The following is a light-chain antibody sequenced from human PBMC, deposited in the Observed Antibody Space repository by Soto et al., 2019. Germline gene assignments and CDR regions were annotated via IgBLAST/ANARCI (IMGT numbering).Light chain of an antibody. V-gene: IGKV3-20*01. Sequence: EIVLTQSPGTLSLSPGERATLSCGASQSVTGNYLAWYQQKPGQPPRLLIFGASTRATGIPDRFSGSGSGTDYTLTISRLEPEDFAVYYCQQYGNLPLTFGGGTKVDIK. J-gene: IGKJ4*01. CDR2: GAS. CDR1: QSVTGNY. CDR3: QQYGNLPLT.